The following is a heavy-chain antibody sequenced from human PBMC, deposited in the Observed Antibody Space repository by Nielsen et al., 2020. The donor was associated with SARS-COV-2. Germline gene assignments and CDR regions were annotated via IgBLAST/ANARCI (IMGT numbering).Heavy chain of an antibody. D-gene: IGHD4-17*01. Sequence: WIRQPLGKGLEWVSSISSSSSYIYYADSVKGRFTISRDNAKNTLYLQMNSLRAEDTAVYYCARGPSTVTTYFYYYYGMDVWGQGTTVTVSS. V-gene: IGHV3-21*01. CDR2: ISSSSSYI. CDR3: ARGPSTVTTYFYYYYGMDV. J-gene: IGHJ6*02.